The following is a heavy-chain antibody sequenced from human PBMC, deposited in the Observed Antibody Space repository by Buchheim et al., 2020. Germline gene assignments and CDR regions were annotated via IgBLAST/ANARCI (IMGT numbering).Heavy chain of an antibody. V-gene: IGHV4-34*01. CDR2: INHSGST. D-gene: IGHD5-18*01. J-gene: IGHJ4*02. Sequence: QVQLQQWGAGLLKPSETLSLTCAVYGGSFSGYYWSWIRQPPGKGLEWIGEINHSGSTNYNPSLKSRVTISVDKSKNQFSLKLSSVTAADTAVYYCARAQRSTRIQLWKKPFDYWGQGTL. CDR3: ARAQRSTRIQLWKKPFDY. CDR1: GGSFSGYY.